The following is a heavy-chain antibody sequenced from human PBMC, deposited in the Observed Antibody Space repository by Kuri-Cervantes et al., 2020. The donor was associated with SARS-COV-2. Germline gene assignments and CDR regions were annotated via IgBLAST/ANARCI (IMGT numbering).Heavy chain of an antibody. V-gene: IGHV3-11*06. J-gene: IGHJ6*02. CDR2: ISSSSSYI. CDR1: GGSISSGDYY. Sequence: LSLTCTVAGGSISSGDYYWSWIRQPPGKGLEWVSSISSSSSYIYYADSVKGRFTISRDNAKNSLYLQMNSLRAEDTAVYYCARDRDGYSSSWYGGYYYGMDVWGQGTTVTVSS. D-gene: IGHD6-13*01. CDR3: ARDRDGYSSSWYGGYYYGMDV.